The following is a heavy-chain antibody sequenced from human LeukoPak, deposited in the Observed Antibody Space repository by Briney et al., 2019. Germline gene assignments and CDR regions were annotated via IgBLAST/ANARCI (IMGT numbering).Heavy chain of an antibody. CDR1: GFTFSTYA. J-gene: IGHJ3*02. Sequence: GRSLRLSCAASGFTFSTYAMHWVRQAPGKGLEWVAVISYDGSNTYYADSVKGRLTVSRDNSKTTLYLLMNSLRAEDTAVYYCARDKDCSSTSCYNAFDIWGQGTMVTVS. V-gene: IGHV3-30*04. CDR3: ARDKDCSSTSCYNAFDI. D-gene: IGHD2-2*02. CDR2: ISYDGSNT.